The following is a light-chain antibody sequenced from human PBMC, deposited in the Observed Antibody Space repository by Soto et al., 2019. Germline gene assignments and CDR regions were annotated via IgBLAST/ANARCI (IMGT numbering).Light chain of an antibody. Sequence: QSALTQPPSVSGSPGQSVTISCTGTSSDVGSYNRVSWYQQPPGTAPKLMIYEVTNRPSGVPNRFSASKSGHTASLTISGLRAEDEADYYCTSYTSSRTWVFGGGTKLTVL. CDR3: TSYTSSRTWV. V-gene: IGLV2-18*02. J-gene: IGLJ3*02. CDR2: EVT. CDR1: SSDVGSYNR.